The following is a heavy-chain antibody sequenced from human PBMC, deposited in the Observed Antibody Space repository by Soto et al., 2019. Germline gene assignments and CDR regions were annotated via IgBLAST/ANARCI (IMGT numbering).Heavy chain of an antibody. J-gene: IGHJ5*02. V-gene: IGHV1-69*13. CDR2: IVPIFGTA. D-gene: IGHD6-6*01. Sequence: RASVKVSCKASGGTFSSYAISWVRQAPGQGLEWMGGIVPIFGTANYAQKFQGRVTITADESTSTAYMELSSLRSEDTAVYYCARLLYSSFLFDPWGQGTLVTVSS. CDR1: GGTFSSYA. CDR3: ARLLYSSFLFDP.